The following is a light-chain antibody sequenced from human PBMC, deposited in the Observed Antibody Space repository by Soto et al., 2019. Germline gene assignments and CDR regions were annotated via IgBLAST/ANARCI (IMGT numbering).Light chain of an antibody. CDR2: EVS. CDR3: SSYTSSNPVV. CDR1: SSDVGGYNY. V-gene: IGLV2-14*01. Sequence: QSALTQPASVSGSPGQSITISCTATSSDVGGYNYVSWYQQHPGKAPKLMIYEVSNRPSGVSNRFSGSKSGNTASLTISGLQADDEANYYCSSYTSSNPVVFGAGTKLTVL. J-gene: IGLJ2*01.